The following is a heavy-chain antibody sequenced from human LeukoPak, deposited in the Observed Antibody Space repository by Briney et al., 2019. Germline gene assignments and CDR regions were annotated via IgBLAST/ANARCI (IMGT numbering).Heavy chain of an antibody. CDR3: ARQPGYCSGGSCYPVSYFDY. CDR1: GYTFTSYY. J-gene: IGHJ4*02. V-gene: IGHV1-46*01. CDR2: INPSGGST. Sequence: ASVTVSCKASGYTFTSYYMHWVRQAPGQGLEWMGIINPSGGSTSYAQNFQGRVTMTRDMSTSTVYVELSSLTSEDTAVYYCARQPGYCSGGSCYPVSYFDYWGQGTLVTVSS. D-gene: IGHD2-15*01.